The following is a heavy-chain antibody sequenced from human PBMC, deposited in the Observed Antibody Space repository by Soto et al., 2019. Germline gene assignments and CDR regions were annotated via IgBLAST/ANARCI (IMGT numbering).Heavy chain of an antibody. CDR2: IRGSGGST. Sequence: GGSLRLSCAASGFTFSSYAMSWVRQAPGKGLEWVSAIRGSGGSTYYADSVKGRFTISSDNSKNTLYLQMNSLRAEDTAVYYCAKSYDSSGYYSLLDYWGQGTLVTVSS. J-gene: IGHJ4*02. D-gene: IGHD3-22*01. CDR1: GFTFSSYA. V-gene: IGHV3-23*01. CDR3: AKSYDSSGYYSLLDY.